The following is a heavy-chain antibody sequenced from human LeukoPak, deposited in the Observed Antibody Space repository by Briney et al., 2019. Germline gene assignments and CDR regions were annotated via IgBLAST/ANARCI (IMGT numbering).Heavy chain of an antibody. D-gene: IGHD6-19*01. CDR2: ISSSSSYI. V-gene: IGHV3-21*01. CDR1: GFTFSSYS. Sequence: GGSLTLSCAASGFTFSSYSMNWVRQAPGKGLEWVSSISSSSSYIYYADSVKGRFTISRDNAKNSLYLQMNSLRAEDTAVYYCARDYGWYEYYFDYWGQGTLVTVSS. CDR3: ARDYGWYEYYFDY. J-gene: IGHJ4*02.